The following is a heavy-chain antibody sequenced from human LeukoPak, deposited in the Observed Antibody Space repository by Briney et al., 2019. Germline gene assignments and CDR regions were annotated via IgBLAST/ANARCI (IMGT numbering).Heavy chain of an antibody. CDR1: GFTFSSYD. D-gene: IGHD5-12*01. J-gene: IGHJ4*02. Sequence: GGSLRLSCAASGFTFSSYDMHWVRQATGKGLEWVSAIGTAGDTYYPGSVKGRFTISRENAKNSLYLQMNSLRAEDTAVYYCAREGGYDDFDYWGKGTLVSVSS. CDR3: AREGGYDDFDY. V-gene: IGHV3-13*01. CDR2: IGTAGDT.